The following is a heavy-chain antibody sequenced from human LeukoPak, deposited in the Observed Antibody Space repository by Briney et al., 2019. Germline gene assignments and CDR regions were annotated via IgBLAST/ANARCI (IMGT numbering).Heavy chain of an antibody. CDR1: GGSISSSSYY. CDR3: ARTFDIVATIYGY. Sequence: KPSETLSLTCTVSGGSISSSSYYWGWIRQPPGKGLEWIGSIYYSGSTYYNPSLKSRVTISVDTSKNQFSLKLSSVTAADTAVYYCARTFDIVATIYGYWGQGTLVTVSS. D-gene: IGHD5-12*01. J-gene: IGHJ4*02. CDR2: IYYSGST. V-gene: IGHV4-39*07.